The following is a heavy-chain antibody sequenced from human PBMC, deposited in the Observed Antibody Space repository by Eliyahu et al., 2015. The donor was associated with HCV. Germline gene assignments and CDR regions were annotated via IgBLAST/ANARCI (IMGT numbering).Heavy chain of an antibody. CDR1: GGTFSSYA. V-gene: IGHV1-69*06. J-gene: IGHJ6*02. CDR3: ARDRLGHYYDSSGYYYYYYGMDV. D-gene: IGHD3-22*01. Sequence: QVQLVQSGAEVKKPGSSVKVSCKASGGTFSSYAISWVRRAPGQGLEWGGXGIIPIFGTANYAQKFQGRVTITADKSTSTAYMELSSLRSEDTAVYYCARDRLGHYYDSSGYYYYYYGMDVWGQGTTVTVSS. CDR2: IIPIFGTA.